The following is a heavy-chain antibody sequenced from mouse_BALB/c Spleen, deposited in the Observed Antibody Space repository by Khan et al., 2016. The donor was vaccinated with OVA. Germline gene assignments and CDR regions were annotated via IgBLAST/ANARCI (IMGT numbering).Heavy chain of an antibody. CDR3: ARRGLRWDFDY. Sequence: QVQLKQSGAELAKPGASVKMSCKASGYTFINYWILWVKQRPGQGLVWIGYINPSTGYTEYNQNFKDKATLTPDKSSSTAYMQLSRLTSEDSAVYYCARRGLRWDFDYWGQGTTLTVSS. J-gene: IGHJ2*01. CDR2: INPSTGYT. V-gene: IGHV1-7*01. CDR1: GYTFINYW. D-gene: IGHD1-1*01.